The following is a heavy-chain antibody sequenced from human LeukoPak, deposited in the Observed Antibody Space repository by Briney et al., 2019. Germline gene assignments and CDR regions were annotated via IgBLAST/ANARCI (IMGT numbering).Heavy chain of an antibody. D-gene: IGHD1-26*01. CDR2: ISSSGSTI. Sequence: GGSLRLSCAASGFTFSSYEMNWVRQAPGKGLKWVSYISSSGSTIYYADSVKGRFTISRDNAKNSLYLQMNSLRAEDTAVYYCARDLGGDYFDYWGQGTLVTVSS. CDR3: ARDLGGDYFDY. V-gene: IGHV3-48*03. CDR1: GFTFSSYE. J-gene: IGHJ4*02.